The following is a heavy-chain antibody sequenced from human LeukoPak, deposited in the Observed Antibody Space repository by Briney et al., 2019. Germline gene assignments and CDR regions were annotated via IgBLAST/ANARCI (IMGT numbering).Heavy chain of an antibody. V-gene: IGHV4-59*01. Sequence: SETLSLTCTVSGGSISSYYWSWIRQPPGKGLEWIGYIYYSGSTNYNPSLKSRVTISVDTSKNQFSLKLSSVTAADTAVYYCAREYCSSTSCYTGEWFDPWRQGTLVTVSS. J-gene: IGHJ5*02. D-gene: IGHD2-2*02. CDR1: GGSISSYY. CDR2: IYYSGST. CDR3: AREYCSSTSCYTGEWFDP.